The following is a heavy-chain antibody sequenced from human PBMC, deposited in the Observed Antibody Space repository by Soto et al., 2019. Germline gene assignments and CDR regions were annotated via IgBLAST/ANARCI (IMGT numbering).Heavy chain of an antibody. CDR2: INHSGST. J-gene: IGHJ4*02. Sequence: PSETLSLTCADYGGSFSGYYCRWLRQPPRKGLEWIGEINHSGSTNYNPSLKSRVTISVDTSKNQSSLKLSSVTAADTAVYYCARGRQKKIGRYSYGYLGQDRDYYFDYWGQGTLVTVSS. D-gene: IGHD5-18*01. CDR1: GGSFSGYY. CDR3: ARGRQKKIGRYSYGYLGQDRDYYFDY. V-gene: IGHV4-34*01.